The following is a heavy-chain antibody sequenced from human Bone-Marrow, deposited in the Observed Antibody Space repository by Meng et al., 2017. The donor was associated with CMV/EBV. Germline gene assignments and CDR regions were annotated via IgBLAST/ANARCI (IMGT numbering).Heavy chain of an antibody. J-gene: IGHJ5*02. V-gene: IGHV4-39*01. Sequence: GSLRLSCTVSGGSISSSSYYWAWIRQPPGKGLEWIGSIYYSGSTYYNPSLKSRVTMSVDTSKNQFSLKLSSVTAADTAVYYCARTVPEGADVVAAALGPNWFDPWGQGTLVTVSS. D-gene: IGHD2-15*01. CDR3: ARTVPEGADVVAAALGPNWFDP. CDR1: GGSISSSSYY. CDR2: IYYSGST.